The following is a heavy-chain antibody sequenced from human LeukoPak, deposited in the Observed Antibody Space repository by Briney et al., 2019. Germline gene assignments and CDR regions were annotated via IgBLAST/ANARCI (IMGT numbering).Heavy chain of an antibody. V-gene: IGHV4-59*01. CDR2: ICYSGST. D-gene: IGHD3-22*01. CDR1: GGSISSYY. J-gene: IGHJ4*02. Sequence: PSETLSLTCTVSGGSISSYYWNWIRQPPGKGLEWIGYICYSGSTNYNPSLKSRVTISVDTSKNQFSLKLSSVTAADTAVYYCARGVPYYYDNSGYPFDYWGQGTLVTVSS. CDR3: ARGVPYYYDNSGYPFDY.